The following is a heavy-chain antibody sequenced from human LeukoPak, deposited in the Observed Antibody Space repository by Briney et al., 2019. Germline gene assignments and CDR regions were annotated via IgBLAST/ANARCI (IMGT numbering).Heavy chain of an antibody. CDR1: GYTFTSYY. D-gene: IGHD6-6*01. CDR2: FDPEDGET. Sequence: ASVKVSCKASGYTFTSYYMHWVRQAPGKGLEWMGGFDPEDGETIYAQKFQGRVTMTEDTSTDTAYMELSSLRSEDTAVYYCATVELVDSSSFKFDYWGQGTLVTVSS. J-gene: IGHJ4*02. CDR3: ATVELVDSSSFKFDY. V-gene: IGHV1-24*01.